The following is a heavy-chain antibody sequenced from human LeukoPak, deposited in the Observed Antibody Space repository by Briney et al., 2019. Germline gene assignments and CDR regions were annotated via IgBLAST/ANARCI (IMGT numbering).Heavy chain of an antibody. CDR3: AKDWYYYDSSGYYFDY. Sequence: PGRSLRLSCAASGFTFSSYGMHWVRQAPGKGLDWVAVIWYDGSNKYYADSVKGRFTISRDNSKNTLYLQMNSLRAEDTAVYYCAKDWYYYDSSGYYFDYWGQGTLVTVSS. CDR1: GFTFSSYG. CDR2: IWYDGSNK. J-gene: IGHJ4*02. D-gene: IGHD3-22*01. V-gene: IGHV3-33*06.